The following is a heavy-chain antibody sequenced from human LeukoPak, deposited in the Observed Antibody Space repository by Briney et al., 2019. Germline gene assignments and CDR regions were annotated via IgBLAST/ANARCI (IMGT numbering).Heavy chain of an antibody. CDR1: GYTFTSYD. D-gene: IGHD2-15*01. J-gene: IGHJ4*02. CDR3: ARAHCSGGSCSFDY. CDR2: MNPNSGNT. Sequence: GASVKVSRKASGYTFTSYDINWVRQATGQGLEWMGWMNPNSGNTGYAQKFQGRVTMTRNTSISTAYMELSSLRSEDRAVYYCARAHCSGGSCSFDYWGQGTLVTVSS. V-gene: IGHV1-8*01.